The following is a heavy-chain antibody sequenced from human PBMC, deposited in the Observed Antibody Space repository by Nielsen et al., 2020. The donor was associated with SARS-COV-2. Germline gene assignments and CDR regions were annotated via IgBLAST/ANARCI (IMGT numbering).Heavy chain of an antibody. D-gene: IGHD6-13*01. CDR1: GYTFTGYY. CDR2: INPNSGGT. V-gene: IGHV1-2*06. J-gene: IGHJ6*02. CDR3: ARAPRLIAAADPYYYYGMDV. Sequence: ASVKVSCKASGYTFTGYYMYWVRQAPGQGLEWMGRINPNSGGTNYAQKFQGRVTMTRDTSISTAYMELSRLRSDDTAVYYCARAPRLIAAADPYYYYGMDVWCQGTTVTVSS.